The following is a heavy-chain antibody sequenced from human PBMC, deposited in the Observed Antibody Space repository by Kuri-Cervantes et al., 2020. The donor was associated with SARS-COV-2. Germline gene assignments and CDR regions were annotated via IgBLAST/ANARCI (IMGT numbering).Heavy chain of an antibody. CDR2: ISSSGSTI. CDR3: AREGYYDSSGNYAATGMDV. CDR1: GFTFRDYY. Sequence: GGSLRLSCAASGFTFRDYYMSWIRQAPGKGLEWVSYISSSGSTIYYADSVKGRFTISRDNSQSTLYLQMNSLRTEDTAVYYCAREGYYDSSGNYAATGMDVWGKGTTVTVSS. J-gene: IGHJ6*03. D-gene: IGHD3-22*01. V-gene: IGHV3-11*04.